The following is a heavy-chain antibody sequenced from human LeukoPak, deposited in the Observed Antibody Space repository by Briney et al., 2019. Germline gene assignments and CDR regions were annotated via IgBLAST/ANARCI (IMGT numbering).Heavy chain of an antibody. Sequence: SETLSLTCTVSGGPTGSYYWGWIRQPPGEGPEWIGYIYYTGSTNYNPSLKSRVTISVDTSKNQFSLKMSAVTAADTAVYYCARGRDGYIFDFWGQGTLVTVSS. J-gene: IGHJ4*02. D-gene: IGHD5-24*01. CDR3: ARGRDGYIFDF. V-gene: IGHV4-59*01. CDR2: IYYTGST. CDR1: GGPTGSYY.